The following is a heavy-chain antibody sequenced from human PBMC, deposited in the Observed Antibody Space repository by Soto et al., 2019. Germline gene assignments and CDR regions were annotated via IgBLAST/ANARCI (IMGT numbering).Heavy chain of an antibody. J-gene: IGHJ5*02. CDR3: ASGYSGYDFEPDWFDP. D-gene: IGHD5-12*01. CDR1: GFTFSSYS. V-gene: IGHV3-21*01. CDR2: ISSSSSYI. Sequence: GGSLRLSCAASGFTFSSYSMNWVRQAPGKGLEWVSSISSSSSYIYYADSVKGRFTISRDNAKNSLYLQMNSLRAEDTAVYYCASGYSGYDFEPDWFDPWGQGTLVTVSS.